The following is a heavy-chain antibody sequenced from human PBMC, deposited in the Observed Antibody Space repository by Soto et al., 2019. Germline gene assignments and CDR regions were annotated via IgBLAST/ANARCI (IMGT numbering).Heavy chain of an antibody. CDR1: GYTFTGYY. CDR2: INPNSGGT. J-gene: IGHJ4*02. CDR3: ARAGGYYGSGSYYAYYFDY. V-gene: IGHV1-2*04. D-gene: IGHD3-10*01. Sequence: ASVKVSCKASGYTFTGYYMHWVRQAPGQGLEWMGWINPNSGGTNYAQKFQGWVTMTRDTSISTAYMELSRLRSDDTAVYYCARAGGYYGSGSYYAYYFDYWGQGTLVTVSS.